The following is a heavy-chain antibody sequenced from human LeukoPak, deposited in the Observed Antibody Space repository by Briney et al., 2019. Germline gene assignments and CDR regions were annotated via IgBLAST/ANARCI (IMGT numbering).Heavy chain of an antibody. CDR2: IHYDGNT. CDR1: GGSISSSTYS. CDR3: ARHSLNNYGSYY. J-gene: IGHJ4*02. Sequence: PSKTLSLTCTVSGGSISSSTYSWTWIRQPPGKGLEWIGSIHYDGNTYYKPSLKSRVTISVDTSKIQFSLRLSSATAADMATYYCARHSLNNYGSYYWGQGTLVTVSS. V-gene: IGHV4-39*01. D-gene: IGHD5-24*01.